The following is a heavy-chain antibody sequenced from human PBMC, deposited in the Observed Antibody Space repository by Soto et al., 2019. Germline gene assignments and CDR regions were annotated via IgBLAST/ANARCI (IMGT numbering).Heavy chain of an antibody. D-gene: IGHD1-1*01. V-gene: IGHV3-30*18. CDR3: AKRVSDNKSGMDV. J-gene: IGHJ6*02. Sequence: QVQLVESGGGVVQPGTSLRLSCVASGFTFSSYGMHWARQAPGKGLEWVAVITYDNTYYADSVQGRFTISRDNSKNTLYLQMNSLRDDDTAVYYCAKRVSDNKSGMDVWGQGTTVTVSS. CDR1: GFTFSSYG. CDR2: ITYDNT.